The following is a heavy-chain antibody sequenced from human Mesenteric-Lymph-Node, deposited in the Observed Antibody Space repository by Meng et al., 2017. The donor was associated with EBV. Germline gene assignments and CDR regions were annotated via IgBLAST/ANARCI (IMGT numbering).Heavy chain of an antibody. Sequence: LPLEEPGSRLVKPSQPLSLTCAVFGGSLSSGGYSWNWIRQTPGRGLEWIGYIYHTGTTYYNPSLKSRVTMSVDRSTNQFSLWLKSVTAADTAIYYCARAGAYYDVLTGFDYWGQGTLVTVSS. J-gene: IGHJ4*02. V-gene: IGHV4-30-2*01. D-gene: IGHD3-9*01. CDR2: IYHTGTT. CDR3: ARAGAYYDVLTGFDY. CDR1: GGSLSSGGYS.